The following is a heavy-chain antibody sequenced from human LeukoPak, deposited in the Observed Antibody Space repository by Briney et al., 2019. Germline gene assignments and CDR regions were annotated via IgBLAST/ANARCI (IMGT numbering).Heavy chain of an antibody. D-gene: IGHD2-2*02. CDR3: TTDQYGDNLRQDIVVVPAAIRRLSFDY. CDR2: VKSKTDGGTT. J-gene: IGHJ4*02. CDR1: GFTFSNAW. Sequence: GGSLRLSCAASGFTFSNAWVSWVRQAPGKWLEWVGRVKSKTDGGTTDYGAAVKGRFTSSIDDSKNTLYLQMNSLKTEDTDVYYCTTDQYGDNLRQDIVVVPAAIRRLSFDYWGQGTLVTVSS. V-gene: IGHV3-15*01.